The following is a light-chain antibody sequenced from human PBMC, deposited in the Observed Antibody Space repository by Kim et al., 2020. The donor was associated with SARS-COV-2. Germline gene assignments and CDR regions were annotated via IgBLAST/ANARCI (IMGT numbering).Light chain of an antibody. J-gene: IGLJ2*01. CDR3: ASYLDNASHVV. Sequence: QSALTQPASVSGSPGQSITLSCTGISSDTDGYNSVSWYQQHPGKAHKLMIYDVTKRPSGVPIRFSGSRSGNTASLTVSGLQAEDEAEYFCASYLDNASHVVFGGGTQLAVL. V-gene: IGLV2-14*03. CDR1: SSDTDGYNS. CDR2: DVT.